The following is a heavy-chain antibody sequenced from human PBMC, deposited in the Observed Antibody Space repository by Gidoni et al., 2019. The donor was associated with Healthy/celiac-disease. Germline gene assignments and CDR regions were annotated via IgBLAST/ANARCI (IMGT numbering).Heavy chain of an antibody. V-gene: IGHV3-33*01. J-gene: IGHJ4*02. Sequence: QVQLVASGGGVVQPGRSLRLSCAASGFTFSSYGMHWVRQAPGKGLERVAVIWYDGSNKYYADSVKGRFTISRDNSKNTLYLQMNSLRAEDTAVYYCARGIRGGYSSSLFGGILLYWGQGTLVTVSS. CDR2: IWYDGSNK. CDR1: GFTFSSYG. D-gene: IGHD6-6*01. CDR3: ARGIRGGYSSSLFGGILLY.